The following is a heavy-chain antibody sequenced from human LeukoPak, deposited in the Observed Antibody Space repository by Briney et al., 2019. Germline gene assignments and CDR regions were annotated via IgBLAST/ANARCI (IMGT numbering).Heavy chain of an antibody. J-gene: IGHJ4*02. CDR3: ARDQVIAAAGY. Sequence: SETLSLTCTVSGYSISSGYYWGWIRQPPGKGLEWIGSIYHSGSTYYNPSLKSRVTISVGTSKNQFSLKLSSVTAADTAVYYCARDQVIAAAGYWGQGTLVTVSS. D-gene: IGHD6-13*01. CDR2: IYHSGST. CDR1: GYSISSGYY. V-gene: IGHV4-38-2*02.